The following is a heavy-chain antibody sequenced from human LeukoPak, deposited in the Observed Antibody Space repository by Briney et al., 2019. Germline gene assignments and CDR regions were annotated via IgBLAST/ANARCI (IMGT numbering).Heavy chain of an antibody. J-gene: IGHJ4*02. D-gene: IGHD3-22*01. V-gene: IGHV3-23*01. Sequence: PGGSLRLSCAASGFTFSSNSMNWVRQAPGRGLEWVSVITNDGATTYYADSVKGRFTISRDNSKGTLFLEVTTLTAEDTAVYYCARESRESKLANYFYDSSGFSNIDYWGQGTLVTVSS. CDR1: GFTFSSNS. CDR2: ITNDGATT. CDR3: ARESRESKLANYFYDSSGFSNIDY.